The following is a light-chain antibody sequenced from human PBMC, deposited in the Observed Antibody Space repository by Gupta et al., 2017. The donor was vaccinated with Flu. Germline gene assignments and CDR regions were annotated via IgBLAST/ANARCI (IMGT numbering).Light chain of an antibody. V-gene: IGKV3-15*01. Sequence: ERATRSGRASQSVSSNVAWYQQRPGQAPRLLIYGAATRATGIPDRFSGSGSGTEFTLTISSLQSEDCAVYYCQQYKNWPPLSFGGGTKVEIK. CDR2: GAA. CDR1: QSVSSN. CDR3: QQYKNWPPLS. J-gene: IGKJ4*01.